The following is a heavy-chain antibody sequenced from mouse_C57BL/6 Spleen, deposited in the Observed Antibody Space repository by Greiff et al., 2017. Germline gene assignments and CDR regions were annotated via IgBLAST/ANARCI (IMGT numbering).Heavy chain of an antibody. CDR2: IYPGGGYT. J-gene: IGHJ2*01. CDR1: GYTFTNYW. V-gene: IGHV1-63*01. D-gene: IGHD1-1*01. Sequence: QVQLQQPGAELVRPGSSVKLSCKASGYTFTNYWIGWAKQRPGHGLEWIGDIYPGGGYTNYNEKFKGKATLTADKSSSTAYMQFSSLTSEDSAIYYCARVAVVGDYFDYWGQGTTLTVSS. CDR3: ARVAVVGDYFDY.